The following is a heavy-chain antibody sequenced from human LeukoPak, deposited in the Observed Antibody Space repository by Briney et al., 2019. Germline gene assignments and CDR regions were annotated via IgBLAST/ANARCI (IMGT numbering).Heavy chain of an antibody. Sequence: PGGSLRLSCAASGFTFSSYSMNWVRQAPGKGLEWVSSITRSNYIYYADSVKGRLTISRDNAKNSLYLQMNSLRAEDTAVYYCAKEWGVDYGLRYWGQGTLVTVSS. D-gene: IGHD4-17*01. CDR2: ITRSNYI. CDR1: GFTFSSYS. J-gene: IGHJ4*02. V-gene: IGHV3-21*04. CDR3: AKEWGVDYGLRY.